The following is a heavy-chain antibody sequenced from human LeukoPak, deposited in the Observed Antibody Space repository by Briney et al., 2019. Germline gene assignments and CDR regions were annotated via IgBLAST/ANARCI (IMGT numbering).Heavy chain of an antibody. Sequence: PSETLSLTCAIYGGSFSGYFWSWFRQPPGKGLEWIGEINRSGSTNYNSSLSLKSRVTISVDTSENQFSLKLSSVTAADTAVYYCAVSAAALFDPWGQGTLVTVSS. J-gene: IGHJ5*02. CDR2: INRSGST. CDR1: GGSFSGYF. V-gene: IGHV4-34*01. CDR3: AVSAAALFDP. D-gene: IGHD2-15*01.